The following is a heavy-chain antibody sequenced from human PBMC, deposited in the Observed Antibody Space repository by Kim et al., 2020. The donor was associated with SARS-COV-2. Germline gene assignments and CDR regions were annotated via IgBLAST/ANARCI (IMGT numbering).Heavy chain of an antibody. Sequence: ASVKVSCKASGYTFTSYDINWVRQATGQGLEWMGWMNPNSGNTGYAQKFQGRVTMTRNTSISTAYMELSSLRSEDTAVYYCARGRVETYYDFWSGYPYYFDYWGQGTLVTVSS. CDR2: MNPNSGNT. CDR3: ARGRVETYYDFWSGYPYYFDY. D-gene: IGHD3-3*01. CDR1: GYTFTSYD. V-gene: IGHV1-8*01. J-gene: IGHJ4*02.